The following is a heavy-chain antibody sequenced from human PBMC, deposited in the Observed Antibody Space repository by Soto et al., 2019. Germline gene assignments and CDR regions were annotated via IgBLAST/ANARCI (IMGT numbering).Heavy chain of an antibody. J-gene: IGHJ4*02. CDR1: GFTFSPYA. D-gene: IGHD2-2*01. Sequence: QVQLVESGGGVVQPGRSLRLSCAASGFTFSPYAMHWVRQAPGKGLGRVAVISYDGNNKNYADSVKGRLAISRDNSSNTLYLQMNSLRAEDTAVYYCARARLDTPALDYWGQGTLVTVSS. CDR3: ARARLDTPALDY. CDR2: ISYDGNNK. V-gene: IGHV3-30*09.